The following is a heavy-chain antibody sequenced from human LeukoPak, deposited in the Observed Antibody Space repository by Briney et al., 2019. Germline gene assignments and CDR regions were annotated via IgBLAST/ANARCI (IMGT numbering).Heavy chain of an antibody. Sequence: SETLSLTCTVSGGSISTSNYYWGWIRQPPGKGLEWIGNIFYSGSTYYNPSLKSRVTISVDTSKNQFSLKLSSVTAADTAVYYCARERRRDGYNWEAFDIWGQGTMVTVSS. CDR1: GGSISTSNYY. D-gene: IGHD5-24*01. CDR2: IFYSGST. J-gene: IGHJ3*02. V-gene: IGHV4-39*07. CDR3: ARERRRDGYNWEAFDI.